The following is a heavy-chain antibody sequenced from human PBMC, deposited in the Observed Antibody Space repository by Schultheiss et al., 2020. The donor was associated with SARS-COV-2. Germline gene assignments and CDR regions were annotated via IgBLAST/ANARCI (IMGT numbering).Heavy chain of an antibody. CDR2: VSTSGSSV. CDR3: ARMGEGTTVTRYFDL. J-gene: IGHJ2*01. D-gene: IGHD4-17*01. V-gene: IGHV3-11*04. CDR1: GFTFSDYY. Sequence: GGSLRLSCAASGFTFSDYYMNWIRQAPGKGLEWVAYVSTSGSSVYYVDSVKGRFTISRDNSKNTLYLQMNSLRAEDTAVYYCARMGEGTTVTRYFDLWGRGTLVTVSS.